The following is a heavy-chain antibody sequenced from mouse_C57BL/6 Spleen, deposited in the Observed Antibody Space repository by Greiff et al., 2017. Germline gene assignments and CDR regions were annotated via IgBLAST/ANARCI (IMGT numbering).Heavy chain of an antibody. V-gene: IGHV1-26*01. CDR1: GYTFTDYY. CDR2: INPNNGGT. CDR3: ARNGYYDYGRYYAMGY. J-gene: IGHJ4*01. Sequence: EVQLQQSGPELVKPGASVKISCKASGYTFTDYYMNWVKQSHGKSLEWIGDINPNNGGTSYNQTFKGKATLTVDKSSSTAYMELRSLTSEDSAVYYCARNGYYDYGRYYAMGYWGQGTSVTVSS. D-gene: IGHD2-4*01.